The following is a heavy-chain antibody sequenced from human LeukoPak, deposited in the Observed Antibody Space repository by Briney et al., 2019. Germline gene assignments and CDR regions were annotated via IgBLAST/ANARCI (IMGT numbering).Heavy chain of an antibody. D-gene: IGHD3-10*01. CDR2: ISYDGSNK. V-gene: IGHV3-30*18. J-gene: IGHJ4*02. CDR3: AKDSYLITMVRGVISPSFDY. CDR1: GFTFSSYG. Sequence: GGSLRLSCAASGFTFSSYGMHWVREAPGRGLEWVAVISYDGSNKYYADSVKRRFTISRDNSKNTLYLQMNSLRAEDTAVYYCAKDSYLITMVRGVISPSFDYWGQGTLVTVSS.